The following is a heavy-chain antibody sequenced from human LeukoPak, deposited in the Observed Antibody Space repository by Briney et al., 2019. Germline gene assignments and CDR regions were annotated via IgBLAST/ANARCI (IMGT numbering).Heavy chain of an antibody. CDR1: GYTFTSYG. D-gene: IGHD6-13*01. Sequence: ASVKVSCKASGYTFTSYGISWVRQAPGQGLEWMGWISAYNGNTNYAQKLQGRVTMTTDTSTSTAYMELRSLRSDDTAVYYCARDVSSSWYNYYYMDVWGKGTTVTISS. CDR3: ARDVSSSWYNYYYMDV. CDR2: ISAYNGNT. V-gene: IGHV1-18*01. J-gene: IGHJ6*03.